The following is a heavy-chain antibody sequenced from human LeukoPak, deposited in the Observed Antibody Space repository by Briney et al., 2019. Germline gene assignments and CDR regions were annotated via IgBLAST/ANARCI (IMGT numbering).Heavy chain of an antibody. Sequence: PGGSLRRSCEASGFTFSGYAVSCVRQAPGKGLEWVSGFGTDGNTHYAESVRGRFDISRDTSKTTVYLQMNSLRAEDTAIYYCATSPGELEFDYWGRGTLVTVSS. CDR2: FGTDGNT. D-gene: IGHD1-1*01. CDR1: GFTFSGYA. V-gene: IGHV3-23*01. CDR3: ATSPGELEFDY. J-gene: IGHJ4*02.